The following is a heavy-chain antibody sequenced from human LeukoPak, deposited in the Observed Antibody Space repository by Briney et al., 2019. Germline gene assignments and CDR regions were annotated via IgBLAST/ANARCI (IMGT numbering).Heavy chain of an antibody. V-gene: IGHV3-30*01. J-gene: IGHJ4*02. CDR3: ARGVAPYSSSRKPIDY. D-gene: IGHD6-6*01. Sequence: GGSLRLSCAASGFTFSSYWMSWVRQAPGKGLEWVAVISYDGSNKYYADSVKGRFTISRDNSKNTLYLQMNSLRAEDTAVYYCARGVAPYSSSRKPIDYWGQGTLVTVSS. CDR2: ISYDGSNK. CDR1: GFTFSSYW.